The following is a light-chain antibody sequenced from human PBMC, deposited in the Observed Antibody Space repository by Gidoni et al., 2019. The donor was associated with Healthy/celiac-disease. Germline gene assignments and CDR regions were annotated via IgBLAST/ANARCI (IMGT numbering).Light chain of an antibody. J-gene: IGKJ1*01. CDR3: MQALQTPWT. CDR1: QSLLHSDGYNY. Sequence: DFVMTQSPLSLPVTPGEPASISCRSSQSLLHSDGYNYLDWYLQKPGQSPQLLIYLGSNRASGVPDRFSGSGSGTDFTLKSSRVEAEDVGVYYCMQALQTPWTFXQXTKVEIK. V-gene: IGKV2-28*01. CDR2: LGS.